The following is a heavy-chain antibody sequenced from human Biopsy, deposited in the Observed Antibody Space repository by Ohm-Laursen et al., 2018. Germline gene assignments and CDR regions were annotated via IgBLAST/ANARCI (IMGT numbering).Heavy chain of an antibody. D-gene: IGHD3-10*01. V-gene: IGHV1-2*02. CDR3: ARDRMTDVFGGPTRTDVFDS. Sequence: ASVKVSCKASGSTFNDYFIHWVRQSPGQGLEWMGWVNPNSGATNSAENFRDRVTFTRDTSISAVYIELRRLKSDDAAVYYCARDRMTDVFGGPTRTDVFDSWGQGTPVTVSS. CDR2: VNPNSGAT. J-gene: IGHJ4*02. CDR1: GSTFNDYF.